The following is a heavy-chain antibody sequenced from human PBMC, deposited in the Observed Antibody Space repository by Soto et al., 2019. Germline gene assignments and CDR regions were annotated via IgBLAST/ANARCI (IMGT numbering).Heavy chain of an antibody. Sequence: EVQLLESGGGLVQPGGSLRLSCAASGFTFSSSAMSWVRQAPGKGLEWVSTFSGSGGYTYYADSVKGRFTISRDNSKNTLYLQMNSLRAEDTAVYYCAKGVFDILTGYYYYFDYWCQGTLVTVSS. J-gene: IGHJ4*02. CDR2: FSGSGGYT. V-gene: IGHV3-23*01. D-gene: IGHD3-9*01. CDR1: GFTFSSSA. CDR3: AKGVFDILTGYYYYFDY.